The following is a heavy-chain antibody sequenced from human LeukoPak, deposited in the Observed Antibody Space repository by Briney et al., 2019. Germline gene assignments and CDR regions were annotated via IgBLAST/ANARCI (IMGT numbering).Heavy chain of an antibody. D-gene: IGHD3-16*01. V-gene: IGHV1-69*05. CDR2: IIPIFGAA. CDR3: APGGDEGDYFDY. CDR1: GGTFISYA. Sequence: SVKVSCKASGGTFISYAISWVRQAPGQGLEWMGGIIPIFGAASYAQKFQGRVTMTRDTSTSTVYMELSSLRSEDTAVYYCAPGGDEGDYFDYWGQGTLVTVSS. J-gene: IGHJ4*02.